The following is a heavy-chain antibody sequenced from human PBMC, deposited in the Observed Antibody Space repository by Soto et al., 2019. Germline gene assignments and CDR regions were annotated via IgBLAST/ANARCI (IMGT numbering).Heavy chain of an antibody. Sequence: GASVKVSCKASGYTFTSYGISWVRQAPGQGLEWMGWISAYNGNTNYAQKFQGRVTMTRDTSTSTVYMELSSLRSEDTAVYYCARDSGDCTNGVCDLSYWGQGTLVTVSS. J-gene: IGHJ4*02. V-gene: IGHV1-18*01. CDR1: GYTFTSYG. D-gene: IGHD2-8*01. CDR2: ISAYNGNT. CDR3: ARDSGDCTNGVCDLSY.